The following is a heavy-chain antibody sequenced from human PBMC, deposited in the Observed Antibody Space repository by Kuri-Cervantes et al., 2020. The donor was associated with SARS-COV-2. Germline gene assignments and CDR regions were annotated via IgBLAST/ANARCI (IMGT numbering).Heavy chain of an antibody. D-gene: IGHD2-15*01. CDR2: INPNSGGT. Sequence: ASVKVSCKASGYTFTGYYMHWVRQAPGQGLEWMGWINPNSGGTNYAQKFQGWVTMTRNTSISTAYMELSSLRSEDTAVYYCARVACSGGSCYPRYYYYGMDVWGQGTTVTVSS. V-gene: IGHV1-2*04. J-gene: IGHJ6*02. CDR3: ARVACSGGSCYPRYYYYGMDV. CDR1: GYTFTGYY.